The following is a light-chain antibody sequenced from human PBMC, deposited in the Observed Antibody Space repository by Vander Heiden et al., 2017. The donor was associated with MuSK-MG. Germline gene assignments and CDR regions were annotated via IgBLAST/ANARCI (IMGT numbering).Light chain of an antibody. J-gene: IGKJ2*01. CDR3: QQCSKYSLT. CDR2: DAS. Sequence: AIQLTQSPSSLSASVGDRVTITCRASQGISSALAWYQQKPGKAPKLLIYDASSLESGVPSRFSGSGSGTDFTLTISSLQPEEFATYYCQQCSKYSLTFGQGTKLEIK. CDR1: QGISSA. V-gene: IGKV1D-13*01.